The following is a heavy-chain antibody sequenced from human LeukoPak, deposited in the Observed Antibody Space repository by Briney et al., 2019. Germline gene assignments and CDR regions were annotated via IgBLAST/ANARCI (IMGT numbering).Heavy chain of an antibody. Sequence: GGSLRLSCAASGFTFSSYSMNWVRQAPGKGLEWVSSISSSSSYIYYADSVKGRFTISRDNAKNSLYLQMNGLRAEDTAVYYCARELGVSAAGNNWFDPWGQGTLVTVSS. CDR3: ARELGVSAAGNNWFDP. J-gene: IGHJ5*02. D-gene: IGHD6-13*01. CDR2: ISSSSSYI. CDR1: GFTFSSYS. V-gene: IGHV3-21*01.